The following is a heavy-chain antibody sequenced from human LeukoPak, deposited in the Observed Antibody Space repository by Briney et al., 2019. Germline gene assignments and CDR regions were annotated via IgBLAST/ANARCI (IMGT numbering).Heavy chain of an antibody. V-gene: IGHV4-30-2*01. CDR2: IYHSGST. J-gene: IGHJ5*02. CDR1: GGSISSGGYY. Sequence: SETLSLTCTVSGGSISSGGYYWSWIRQPPGKGLEWIGYIYHSGSTYYNPSLKSRVTISVDRSKNQFSLKLSSVTAADTAVYYCARSPDIEWLWWFDPWGQGTLVTVSS. D-gene: IGHD3-3*01. CDR3: ARSPDIEWLWWFDP.